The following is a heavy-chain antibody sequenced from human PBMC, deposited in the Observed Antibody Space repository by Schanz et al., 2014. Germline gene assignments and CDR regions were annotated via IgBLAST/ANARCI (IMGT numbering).Heavy chain of an antibody. CDR2: ISYDGSFK. CDR3: ARELPGVVAFDL. J-gene: IGHJ3*01. V-gene: IGHV3-33*01. Sequence: QVQLVESGGGVVQPGRSLRLSCAASGFNFGSHGMHWVRQAPGKGLEWVAVISYDGSFKNYADSVRGRITMSRDNSKNTMYLHINSLRADDTAVYYCARELPGVVAFDLWGQGTMVTVSS. CDR1: GFNFGSHG. D-gene: IGHD7-27*01.